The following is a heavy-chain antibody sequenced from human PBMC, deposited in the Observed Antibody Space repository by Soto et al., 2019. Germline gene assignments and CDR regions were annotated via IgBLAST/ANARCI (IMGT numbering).Heavy chain of an antibody. D-gene: IGHD1-26*01. CDR2: ISGTSSCI. Sequence: KGLEWVSSISGTSSCIYYADSVKGRFTISRDNSKNTLYLQMNSLRVEDTAVFFFFQAEDGIRALCTVSAFLLNRSSDL. J-gene: IGHJ2*01. CDR3: FQAEDGIRALCTVSAFLLNRSSDL. V-gene: IGHV3-21*04.